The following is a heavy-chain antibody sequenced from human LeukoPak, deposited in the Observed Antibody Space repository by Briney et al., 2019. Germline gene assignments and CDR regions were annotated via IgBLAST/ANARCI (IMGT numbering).Heavy chain of an antibody. CDR1: GHTFTDYY. J-gene: IGHJ6*02. Sequence: ASVKVSCRASGHTFTDYYIQWVRQAPGQGLEWMGWINPSSGGIEYALKFQGRVSMTRDPSISTAHMELSRLRSDDTAVYYCARDRCTSSGCYEDFYYGLDVWGQGTTVTVFS. CDR3: ARDRCTSSGCYEDFYYGLDV. CDR2: INPSSGGI. D-gene: IGHD2-2*01. V-gene: IGHV1-2*02.